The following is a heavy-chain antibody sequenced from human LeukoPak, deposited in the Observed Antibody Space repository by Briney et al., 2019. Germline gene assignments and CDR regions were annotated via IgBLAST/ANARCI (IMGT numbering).Heavy chain of an antibody. V-gene: IGHV1-18*01. Sequence: GASVKVSCKASGYTFTSYGISWVRQAPGQGLEWMGWISAYNGNTNYAQKLQGRVTMTTDTSTSTAYMELRSLRSDDTAVYCCARDGDYYDSSGYYDYWGQGTLVTVSS. CDR1: GYTFTSYG. D-gene: IGHD3-22*01. CDR3: ARDGDYYDSSGYYDY. J-gene: IGHJ4*02. CDR2: ISAYNGNT.